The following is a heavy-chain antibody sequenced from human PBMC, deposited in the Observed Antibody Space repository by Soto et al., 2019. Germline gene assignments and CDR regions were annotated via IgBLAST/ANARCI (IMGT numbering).Heavy chain of an antibody. J-gene: IGHJ4*02. CDR1: GFNFSSYA. D-gene: IGHD5-18*01. CDR2: ISYDGSNK. CDR3: ARGGLTGSSYGYMFDY. Sequence: GGSLRLSCAASGFNFSSYAMHWVRQAPGKGLEWGAVISYDGSNKYYADSVKGRFTISRDNSNNTLYLQMNSLRAEDPAVYYCARGGLTGSSYGYMFDYCCQGTLVTVSS. V-gene: IGHV3-30*04.